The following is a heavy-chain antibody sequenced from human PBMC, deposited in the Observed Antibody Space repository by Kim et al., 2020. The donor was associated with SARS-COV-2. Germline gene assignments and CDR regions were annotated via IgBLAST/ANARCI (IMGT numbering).Heavy chain of an antibody. D-gene: IGHD4-17*01. CDR2: ISSNGGST. J-gene: IGHJ3*02. CDR3: AREPDYGDYSGAFDI. CDR1: GFTFSSYA. Sequence: GGSLRLSCAASGFTFSSYAMHWVRQAPGKGLEYVSAISSNGGSTYYANSVKGRFTISRDNSKNTLYLQMGSLRAEDMAVYYCAREPDYGDYSGAFDIWA. V-gene: IGHV3-64*01.